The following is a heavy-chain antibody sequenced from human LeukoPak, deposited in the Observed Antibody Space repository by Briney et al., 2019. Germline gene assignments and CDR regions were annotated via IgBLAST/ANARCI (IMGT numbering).Heavy chain of an antibody. J-gene: IGHJ4*02. D-gene: IGHD6-19*01. CDR3: ARAIAVAGTQFDY. CDR2: IYYSGST. V-gene: IGHV4-39*07. CDR1: GGSISSSSYY. Sequence: SETLSLTCTVSGGSISSSSYYWGWIRQPPGKGLEWIGSIYYSGSTYYNPSLKSRVTISVDTSKNQFSLKLSSVTAADTAVYYCARAIAVAGTQFDYWGQGTLVTVSS.